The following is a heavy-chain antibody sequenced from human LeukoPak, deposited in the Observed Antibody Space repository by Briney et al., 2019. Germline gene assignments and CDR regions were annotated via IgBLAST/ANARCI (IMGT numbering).Heavy chain of an antibody. V-gene: IGHV1-18*01. J-gene: IGHJ4*02. CDR2: IAVYNANT. D-gene: IGHD2-21*01. Sequence: ASVKVSCKASGYTFSNYGISWVRQAPGQGLEWMGWIAVYNANTNYAQNLQDRVTMTTDTATSTAYMELRSLRSDDTAMYYCAGGFAGLFDYWGQGTLVTVSS. CDR3: AGGFAGLFDY. CDR1: GYTFSNYG.